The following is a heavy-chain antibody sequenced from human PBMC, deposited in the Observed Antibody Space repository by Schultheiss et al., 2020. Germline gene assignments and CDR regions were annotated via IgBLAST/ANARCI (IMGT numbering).Heavy chain of an antibody. CDR1: GFTFSSYA. CDR2: IKQDGSEK. V-gene: IGHV3-7*01. J-gene: IGHJ4*02. Sequence: GGSLRLSCAASGFTFSSYAMHWVRQAPGKGLEWVANIKQDGSEKYYVDSVKGRFTISRDNSKNTLYLQMNSLRAEDTAVYYCAKGSSGNAGYFDYWGQGTLVTVSS. D-gene: IGHD3-22*01. CDR3: AKGSSGNAGYFDY.